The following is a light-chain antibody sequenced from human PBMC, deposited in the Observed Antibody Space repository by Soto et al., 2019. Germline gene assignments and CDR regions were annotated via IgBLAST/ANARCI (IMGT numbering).Light chain of an antibody. CDR3: CSYAGSSTFVV. J-gene: IGLJ2*01. Sequence: QSVLTQPASVXGSPXXXXTISCTGTSSDVGSYNLVSWYQQHPGKAPKLMIYEGSKRPSGVSNRFSGYKSGNTASLTISGLQAEDEADYYCCSYAGSSTFVVFGGGTKLTVL. CDR2: EGS. CDR1: SSDVGSYNL. V-gene: IGLV2-23*03.